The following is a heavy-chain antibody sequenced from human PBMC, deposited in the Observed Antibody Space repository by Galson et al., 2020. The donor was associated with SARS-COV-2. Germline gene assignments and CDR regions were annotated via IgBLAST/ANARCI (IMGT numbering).Heavy chain of an antibody. CDR1: GFTFSGYG. CDR3: ARDNLYSSSPNFDY. Sequence: TRGSLRLSCEASGFTFSGYGIHWVRQAPGKGLEWVALIWNDGTNKYYADSVEGRFTISRDNSKNTVYLQMNSLRAVDTAVYYCARDNLYSSSPNFDYWGQGTLVTVSS. CDR2: IWNDGTNK. J-gene: IGHJ4*02. V-gene: IGHV3-33*01. D-gene: IGHD6-6*01.